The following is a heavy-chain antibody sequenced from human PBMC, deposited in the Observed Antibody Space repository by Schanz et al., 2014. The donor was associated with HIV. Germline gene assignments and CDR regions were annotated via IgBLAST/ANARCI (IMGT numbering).Heavy chain of an antibody. CDR1: GGTFSSFA. Sequence: QVQLVQSGAEVKKPGSSVKVSCKTSGGTFSSFAINWVRQAPGQGLEWIGGIIPLFGTTNYAQKFQGRVTITADESTSTAYMELSSLKSEDTAVYYCARGTMVRGVIRGSYYYGLDVWGQGTMVTVS. V-gene: IGHV1-69*01. CDR3: ARGTMVRGVIRGSYYYGLDV. D-gene: IGHD3-10*01. J-gene: IGHJ6*02. CDR2: IIPLFGTT.